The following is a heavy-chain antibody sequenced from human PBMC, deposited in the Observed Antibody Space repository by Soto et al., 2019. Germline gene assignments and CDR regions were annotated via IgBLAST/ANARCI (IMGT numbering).Heavy chain of an antibody. CDR3: ARAGITIFGVGPMDV. J-gene: IGHJ6*02. CDR2: ISSSSSYI. CDR1: GFTFSSYS. V-gene: IGHV3-21*01. Sequence: PGGSLRLSCAASGFTFSSYSMNWVRQAPGKGLEWVSSISSSSSYIYYADSVKGRFTISRDNAKNSLYLQMNSLRAEDTAVYYCARAGITIFGVGPMDVWGQGTTVTVSS. D-gene: IGHD3-3*01.